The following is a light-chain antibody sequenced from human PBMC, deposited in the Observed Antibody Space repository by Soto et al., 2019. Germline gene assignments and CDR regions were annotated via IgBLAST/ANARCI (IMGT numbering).Light chain of an antibody. J-gene: IGLJ2*01. CDR3: VTWDSSLSAAV. V-gene: IGLV1-51*01. Sequence: QSALTQPASVSGSPGQSITISCTGTSSDVGSYALVSWYQHHPGKAPKLIIYGNNKRPSGIPDRFSGSKSGATATLGITGLQTGDAADYYCVTWDSSLSAAVFGGGTKLTVL. CDR1: SSDVGSYAL. CDR2: GNN.